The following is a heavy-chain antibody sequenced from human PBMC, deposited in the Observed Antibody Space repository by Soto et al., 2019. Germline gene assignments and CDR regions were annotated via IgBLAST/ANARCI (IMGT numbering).Heavy chain of an antibody. V-gene: IGHV2-5*02. CDR1: GFSLSTSGVG. CDR3: AHSTTVTHVRGDAFDI. D-gene: IGHD4-4*01. Sequence: SGPTLVNPTQTLTLTCTFSGFSLSTSGVGVGWIRQPPGKALEWLALIYWDDDKRYSPSLKSRLTITKDTSKNQVVLTMTNMDPVDTATYYCAHSTTVTHVRGDAFDIWGQGTMVTVSS. CDR2: IYWDDDK. J-gene: IGHJ3*02.